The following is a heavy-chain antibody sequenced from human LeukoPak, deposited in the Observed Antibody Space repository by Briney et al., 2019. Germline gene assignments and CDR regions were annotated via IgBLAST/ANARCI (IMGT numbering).Heavy chain of an antibody. Sequence: SETLSLTCAVYGGPFSGYYWSWIRQPPGKGLEWIGEINHSGSTNYNPSLKSRVTISVDTSKNQFSLKLSSVTAADTAVYYCARHRYDYVWGSYRYTIDYWGQGTLVTVSS. CDR2: INHSGST. D-gene: IGHD3-16*02. CDR1: GGPFSGYY. V-gene: IGHV4-34*01. J-gene: IGHJ4*02. CDR3: ARHRYDYVWGSYRYTIDY.